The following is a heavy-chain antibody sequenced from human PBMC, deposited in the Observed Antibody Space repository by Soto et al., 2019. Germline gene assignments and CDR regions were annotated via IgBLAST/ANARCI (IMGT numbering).Heavy chain of an antibody. Sequence: GGSLRLSCAASGFTFSSYSMNWVRQAPGKGLEWVSYISSSSSTIYYADSVKGRFTISRDDAKNSLYLQMNSLRDEDTAVYYCARPEYSSSSYGMDVWGQGTTVTVSS. D-gene: IGHD6-6*01. J-gene: IGHJ6*02. CDR2: ISSSSSTI. V-gene: IGHV3-48*02. CDR3: ARPEYSSSSYGMDV. CDR1: GFTFSSYS.